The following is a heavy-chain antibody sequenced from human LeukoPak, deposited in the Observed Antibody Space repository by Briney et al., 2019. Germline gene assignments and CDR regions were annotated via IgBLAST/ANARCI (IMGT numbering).Heavy chain of an antibody. CDR1: GFTFSSYG. Sequence: GGSLRLSCAASGFTFSSYGMHWVRQAPGKGLEWVAFIRYDGSNKYYADSVKGRFTISRDNSKNTLYLQMNSLRAEDTAVYYCARDGYSSGWYGGFDYWGQGTLVTVSS. V-gene: IGHV3-30*02. CDR2: IRYDGSNK. CDR3: ARDGYSSGWYGGFDY. J-gene: IGHJ4*02. D-gene: IGHD6-19*01.